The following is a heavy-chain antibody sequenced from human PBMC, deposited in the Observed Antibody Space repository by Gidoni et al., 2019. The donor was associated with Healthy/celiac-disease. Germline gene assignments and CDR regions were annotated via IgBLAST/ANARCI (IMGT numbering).Heavy chain of an antibody. Sequence: PSDSYTNYSPSFQGHVTISADKSISTAYLQWSSLKAADTAMYYCARHQQLLVSNFDYWGQGTLVTVSS. V-gene: IGHV5-10-1*01. J-gene: IGHJ4*02. CDR3: ARHQQLLVSNFDY. CDR2: PSDSYT. D-gene: IGHD6-13*01.